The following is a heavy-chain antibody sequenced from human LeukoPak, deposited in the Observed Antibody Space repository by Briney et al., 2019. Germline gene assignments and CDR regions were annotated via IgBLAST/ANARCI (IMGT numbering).Heavy chain of an antibody. Sequence: SVKVSCKASGGTFSSYAISWVRQAPGQGLEWMGRIIPIFGTANYAQKFQGRVTITTDESTSTAYMELSSLRSEDTAVYYCARAWNDFWRGYAGGHNYFDYWGQGTLVTVSS. V-gene: IGHV1-69*05. CDR2: IIPIFGTA. D-gene: IGHD3-3*01. CDR3: ARAWNDFWRGYAGGHNYFDY. CDR1: GGTFSSYA. J-gene: IGHJ4*02.